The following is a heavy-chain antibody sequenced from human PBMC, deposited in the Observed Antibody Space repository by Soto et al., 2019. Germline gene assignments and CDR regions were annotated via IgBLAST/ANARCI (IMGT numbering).Heavy chain of an antibody. CDR1: GDSISSGSYH. CDR2: IYYSGSA. Sequence: SETLSLTCTVSGDSISSGSYHWSWIRQHPGKGLEWIGNIYYSGSAYYNPSLKSRVTISIDTSRNQFSLRLSTVTAADTAVYYCARVEGSSYYLRHEIWGRGTLVTVSS. D-gene: IGHD1-26*01. CDR3: ARVEGSSYYLRHEI. V-gene: IGHV4-31*03. J-gene: IGHJ4*02.